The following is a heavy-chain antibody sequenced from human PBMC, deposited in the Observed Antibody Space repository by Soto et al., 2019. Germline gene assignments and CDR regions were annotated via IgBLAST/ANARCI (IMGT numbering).Heavy chain of an antibody. CDR3: ARGGRMGNWYFDL. J-gene: IGHJ2*01. V-gene: IGHV1-69*01. D-gene: IGHD3-10*01. CDR2: IIPMFGST. Sequence: QVQLVQSGAEVKKPGSSVKLSCNAAGGTFNNLAVSWVRQAPGQGLEWMGEIIPMFGSTNYAQRFQGRVTIPADESRSIAYMYLSSLRSDDTAIYYCARGGRMGNWYFDLWGRGTLVTVSS. CDR1: GGTFNNLA.